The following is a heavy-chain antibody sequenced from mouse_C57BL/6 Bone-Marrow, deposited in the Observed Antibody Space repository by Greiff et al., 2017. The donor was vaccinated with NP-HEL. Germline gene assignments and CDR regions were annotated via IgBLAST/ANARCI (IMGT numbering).Heavy chain of an antibody. D-gene: IGHD2-1*01. CDR1: GFNIKDYY. CDR2: IDPEDGDT. V-gene: IGHV14-1*01. Sequence: EVKLQESGAELVRPGASVKLSCTASGFNIKDYYMHWVKQRPEQGLEWIGRIDPEDGDTEYAPKFQGKATMTADTSSNTAYLQLSSLTSEDTAVYYCTKISSYGNPWFAYWGQGTLVTVSA. J-gene: IGHJ3*01. CDR3: TKISSYGNPWFAY.